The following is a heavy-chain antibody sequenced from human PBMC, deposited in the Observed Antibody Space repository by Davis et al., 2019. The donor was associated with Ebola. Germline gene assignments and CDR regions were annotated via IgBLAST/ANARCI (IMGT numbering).Heavy chain of an antibody. D-gene: IGHD3-22*01. J-gene: IGHJ4*02. V-gene: IGHV6-1*01. CDR1: GDSLSRNGAA. Sequence: MPSETLSLTCVISGDSLSRNGAAWNWLRQSPSRGLEWLGRTYHMSKWYNEYAESVESRITVNPDTPRNQFSLQLSSVTPEDTAVYYCTRVKDNSGYYYGAMGYWGQGTLVTVSS. CDR3: TRVKDNSGYYYGAMGY. CDR2: TYHMSKWYN.